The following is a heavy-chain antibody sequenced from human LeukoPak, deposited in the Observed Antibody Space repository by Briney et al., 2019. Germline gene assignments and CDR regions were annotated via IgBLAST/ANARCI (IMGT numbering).Heavy chain of an antibody. Sequence: QLGGSLRLSCAASGFTFSSYGMNWVRQAPGKGLEWVSYISSTGNTIYYADSVKGRFTISRDNGKNSLYLQMNSLRDEDTAVYYCARDRSSTAAPSLSYWGQGTLVTVSS. D-gene: IGHD6-13*01. CDR3: ARDRSSTAAPSLSY. J-gene: IGHJ4*02. V-gene: IGHV3-48*02. CDR2: ISSTGNTI. CDR1: GFTFSSYG.